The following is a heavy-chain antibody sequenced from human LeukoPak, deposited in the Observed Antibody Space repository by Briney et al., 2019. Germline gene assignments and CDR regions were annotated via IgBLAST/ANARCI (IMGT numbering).Heavy chain of an antibody. J-gene: IGHJ4*02. V-gene: IGHV4-31*03. CDR2: TYYGGNT. CDR3: ARLNSRTWYFDY. CDR1: GGSISRGGDY. D-gene: IGHD2-2*01. Sequence: KSSQTLSLTCTVSGGSISRGGDYWTWIRQHPGKGLEWIGNTYYGGNTYYNPSLMSRLTISVDTSKNQFSLKLSSVTAADTAVYYCARLNSRTWYFDYCGQGTLVTVSS.